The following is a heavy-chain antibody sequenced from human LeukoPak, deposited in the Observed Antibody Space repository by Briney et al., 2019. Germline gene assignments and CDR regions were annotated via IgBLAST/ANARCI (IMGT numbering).Heavy chain of an antibody. Sequence: GGSLRLSCAASGFTFSSYWMSWVRQAPGKGLEWVANIKQDGSEKYYVDSGKGRFTISRDNAKNSLYLQMNSLRAEDTAVYYCAREGPLDCSGGSCYLGGYYYYGMDVWGQGTTVTVSS. D-gene: IGHD2-15*01. CDR1: GFTFSSYW. J-gene: IGHJ6*02. V-gene: IGHV3-7*04. CDR3: AREGPLDCSGGSCYLGGYYYYGMDV. CDR2: IKQDGSEK.